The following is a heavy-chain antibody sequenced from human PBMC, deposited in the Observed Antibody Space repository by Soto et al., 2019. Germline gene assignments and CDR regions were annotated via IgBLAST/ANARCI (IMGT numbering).Heavy chain of an antibody. Sequence: TLCRTCTVSGGSISSGDYYWSWIRQPPGKGLEWIGYIYYSGSTYYNPSLKSRVTISVDTSKNQFSLKLSSVTAAETAVYYCARERMRDFWSGYRSGMGDNWFDPWGQGTLVTVSS. J-gene: IGHJ5*02. CDR3: ARERMRDFWSGYRSGMGDNWFDP. CDR2: IYYSGST. CDR1: GGSISSGDYY. D-gene: IGHD3-3*01. V-gene: IGHV4-30-4*01.